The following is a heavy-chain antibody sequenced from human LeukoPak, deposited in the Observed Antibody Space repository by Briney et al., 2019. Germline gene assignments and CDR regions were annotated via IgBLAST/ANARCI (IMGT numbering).Heavy chain of an antibody. V-gene: IGHV3-13*01. J-gene: IGHJ4*02. CDR2: VSSGFHA. D-gene: IGHD5-18*01. CDR1: GFTLGSHD. Sequence: GGSLRLSCTASGFTLGSHDMHWVRQIPGQGLEWVAAVSSGFHAFFADSVQDRFTVSREDARNSSYLQMNSLRAGDTAVYYCVREARGYHYTYFDYWGQGTLVTVSS. CDR3: VREARGYHYTYFDY.